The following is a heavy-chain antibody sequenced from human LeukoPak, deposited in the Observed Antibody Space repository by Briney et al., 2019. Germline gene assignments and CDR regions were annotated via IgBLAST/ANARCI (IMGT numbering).Heavy chain of an antibody. D-gene: IGHD6-19*01. CDR1: GGSISSYY. V-gene: IGHV4-59*01. CDR2: VYYSGST. CDR3: ARASGWYRLAFDY. J-gene: IGHJ4*02. Sequence: SETLSLTCTVSGGSISSYYWSWIRQPPGKGLEWIGYVYYSGSTNYNPSLKSRVTISVDTSKNQFSLKLNSVTAADTAVYYCARASGWYRLAFDYWGQGTLVTVSS.